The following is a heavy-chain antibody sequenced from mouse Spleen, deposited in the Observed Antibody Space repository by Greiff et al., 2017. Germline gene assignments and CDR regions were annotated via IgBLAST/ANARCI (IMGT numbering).Heavy chain of an antibody. CDR3: ARKRVNYPYAMDY. J-gene: IGHJ4*01. CDR2: INPNNGGT. D-gene: IGHD2-1*01. CDR1: GYTFTDYY. V-gene: IGHV1-26*01. Sequence: EVQLQQSGPELVKPGASVKISCKASGYTFTDYYMNWVKQSHGKSLEWIGDINPNNGGTSYNQKFKGKATLTVDKSSSTAYMELRSLTSEDSAVYYCARKRVNYPYAMDYWGQGTSVTVSS.